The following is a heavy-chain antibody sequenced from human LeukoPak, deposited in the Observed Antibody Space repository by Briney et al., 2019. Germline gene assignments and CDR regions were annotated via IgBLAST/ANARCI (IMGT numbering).Heavy chain of an antibody. CDR3: AISMVRGVFDY. J-gene: IGHJ4*02. CDR1: GGSISSSSYY. D-gene: IGHD3-10*01. V-gene: IGHV4-39*01. Sequence: SETLSLTCTVSGGSISSSSYYWGWIRQPPGKGLEWIGNIYYSGTTYYNPSLKSRVTISVDTFKNQFSLKLSSVTAADTAVYYCAISMVRGVFDYWGQGTLVTVSS. CDR2: IYYSGTT.